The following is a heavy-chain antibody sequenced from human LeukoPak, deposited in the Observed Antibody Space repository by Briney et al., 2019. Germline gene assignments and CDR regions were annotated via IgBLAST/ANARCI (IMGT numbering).Heavy chain of an antibody. CDR1: GFTVSSNY. J-gene: IGHJ4*02. D-gene: IGHD4-17*01. V-gene: IGHV3-53*05. CDR3: AREGDYGDYVDY. Sequence: GGSLRLSCAASGFTVSSNYMSWVRQAPGKGLEWVSVIYSGGSTYYADSVKGRFTISRDNSKNTLYLQMNSLRAEDTAVYYSAREGDYGDYVDYWGQGTLVTVSS. CDR2: IYSGGST.